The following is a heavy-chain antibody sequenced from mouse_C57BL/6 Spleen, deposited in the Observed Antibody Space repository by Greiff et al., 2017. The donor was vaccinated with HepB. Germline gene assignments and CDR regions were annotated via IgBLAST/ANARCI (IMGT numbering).Heavy chain of an antibody. CDR3: ARGYYGSSYYAMDY. V-gene: IGHV3-6*01. CDR1: GYSITSGYY. J-gene: IGHJ4*01. D-gene: IGHD1-1*01. CDR2: ISYDGSN. Sequence: EVHLVESGPGLVKPSQSLSLTCSVTGYSITSGYYWNWIRQFPGNKLEWMGYISYDGSNNYNPSLKNRISITRDTSKNQFFLKLNSVTTEDTATYYCARGYYGSSYYAMDYWGQGTSVTVSS.